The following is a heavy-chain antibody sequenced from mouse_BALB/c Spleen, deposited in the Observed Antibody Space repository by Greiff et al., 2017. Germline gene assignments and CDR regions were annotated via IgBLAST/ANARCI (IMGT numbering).Heavy chain of an antibody. Sequence: EVKLVESGGGLVQPGGSMKLSCVASGFTFSNYWMNWVRQSPEKGLEWVAEIRLKSNNYATHYAESVKGRFTISRDDSKSSVYLQMNNLRAEDTGIYYCTRQEGYSFAYWGQGTLVTVSA. CDR2: IRLKSNNYAT. J-gene: IGHJ3*01. D-gene: IGHD2-3*01. V-gene: IGHV6-6*02. CDR1: GFTFSNYW. CDR3: TRQEGYSFAY.